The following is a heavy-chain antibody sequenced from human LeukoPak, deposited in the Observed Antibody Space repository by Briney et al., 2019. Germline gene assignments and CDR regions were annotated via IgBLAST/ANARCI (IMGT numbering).Heavy chain of an antibody. J-gene: IGHJ4*02. CDR3: ARDRGAAAGIFDY. V-gene: IGHV4-31*03. CDR2: IYYSGST. CDR1: GGSISSVGYY. D-gene: IGHD6-13*01. Sequence: SETLSLTCTVPGGSISSVGYYWSWIRQHPGKGLDWIGYIYYSGSTYYNPSLKSRVTISVDTSKNQFSLNLSSVTAADTAVYYCARDRGAAAGIFDYWSQGTLVTVSS.